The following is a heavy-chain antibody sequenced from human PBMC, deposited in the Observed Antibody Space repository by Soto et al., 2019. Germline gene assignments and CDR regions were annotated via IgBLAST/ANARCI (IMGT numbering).Heavy chain of an antibody. J-gene: IGHJ4*02. D-gene: IGHD4-17*01. CDR1: GFTFDDYT. V-gene: IGHV3-43*01. CDR3: VKDMRFGNYGGTSGFDS. CDR2: ISWEGETR. Sequence: PGESLRLSCAASGFTFDDYTLCWVRQVPGEGLEWVSLISWEGETRYYADSVRGRFTISKDNNKNSLYLQLNNLRTEDTALYNCVKDMRFGNYGGTSGFDSWGQGTLVTVSS.